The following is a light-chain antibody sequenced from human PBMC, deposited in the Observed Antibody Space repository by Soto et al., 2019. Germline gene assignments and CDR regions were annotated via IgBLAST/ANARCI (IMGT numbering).Light chain of an antibody. V-gene: IGKV3-20*01. CDR1: QSVSSGF. CDR2: GAF. CDR3: RQYHSSPRT. J-gene: IGKJ1*01. Sequence: EIVLTQSPGTLSLSPGERATISCRASQSVSSGFLAWYQHKPGQAPRLLIYGAFSRATDIPDRFSGSGSETDFTLTISRLEPEDVAVYYCRQYHSSPRTFGQGTKVEIK.